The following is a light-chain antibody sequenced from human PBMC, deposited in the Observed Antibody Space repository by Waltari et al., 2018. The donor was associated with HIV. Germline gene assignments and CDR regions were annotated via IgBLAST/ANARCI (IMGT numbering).Light chain of an antibody. CDR2: KDS. CDR3: QSADSSGTYV. CDR1: ALPKQY. Sequence: SYELTQPPSVSVSPGQTARITCSGDALPKQYAYWYQQKPGQAPVLVIYKDSERPSGIPERFSGYSSGTTVTLNISGVQAEDEADYYCQSADSSGTYVFGTGTKVTVL. V-gene: IGLV3-25*03. J-gene: IGLJ1*01.